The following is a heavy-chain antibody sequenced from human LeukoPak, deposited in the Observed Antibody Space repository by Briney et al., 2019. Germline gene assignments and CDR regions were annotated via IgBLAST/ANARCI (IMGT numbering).Heavy chain of an antibody. J-gene: IGHJ4*02. CDR2: IWYDGSNK. Sequence: GRSLRLSCAASGFTFSSYGMHWVRQAPGKGLEWVAVIWYDGSNKYYADSMKGRFTISRDNSKNTLYLQMNSLRAEDTAVYYCAKIGSSGWYYFDYWGQGTLVTVSS. D-gene: IGHD6-19*01. CDR3: AKIGSSGWYYFDY. CDR1: GFTFSSYG. V-gene: IGHV3-33*06.